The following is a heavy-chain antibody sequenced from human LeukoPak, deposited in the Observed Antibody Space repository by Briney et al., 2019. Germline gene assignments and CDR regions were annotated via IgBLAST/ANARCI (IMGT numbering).Heavy chain of an antibody. D-gene: IGHD6-13*01. Sequence: GGSLRLSCAASGFTFSSYGMHWVRQAPGKGLEWVAVISYDGSNKYYADSVKGRFTISRDNSKNTLYLQMNSLRAEDTAVYYCARAHSSSWYYPGFGMDVWGNGTTVTVSS. V-gene: IGHV3-30*03. J-gene: IGHJ6*03. CDR1: GFTFSSYG. CDR3: ARAHSSSWYYPGFGMDV. CDR2: ISYDGSNK.